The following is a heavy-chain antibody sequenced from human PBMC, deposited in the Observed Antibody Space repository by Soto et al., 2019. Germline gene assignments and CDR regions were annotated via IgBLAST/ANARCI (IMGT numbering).Heavy chain of an antibody. CDR3: AIQKGLNWFDP. V-gene: IGHV4-30-2*05. CDR1: GAPITWGDYS. CDR2: IYYSGSP. Sequence: SETLSLTCAISGAPITWGDYSWNWIRQPPGKGLEWIGYIYYSGSPYYSPSLRSRATISKDTSKNQFSLQLTSVTAADTAVYFCAIQKGLNWFDPWGQGILVTVSS. J-gene: IGHJ5*02.